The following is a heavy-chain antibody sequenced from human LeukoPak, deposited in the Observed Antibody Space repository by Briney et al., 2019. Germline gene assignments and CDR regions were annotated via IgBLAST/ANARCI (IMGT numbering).Heavy chain of an antibody. Sequence: GGSLRLSCAASGFTFSSYGMRWVRQVPGKGLEWVSAISGSGGSTYYADSVKGRFTISRDNSKNTLYLQMHSLRAEDTAVYYCATPIGAYSGSYPFDYWGQGTLVTVSS. CDR3: ATPIGAYSGSYPFDY. CDR2: ISGSGGST. V-gene: IGHV3-23*01. D-gene: IGHD1-26*01. J-gene: IGHJ4*02. CDR1: GFTFSSYG.